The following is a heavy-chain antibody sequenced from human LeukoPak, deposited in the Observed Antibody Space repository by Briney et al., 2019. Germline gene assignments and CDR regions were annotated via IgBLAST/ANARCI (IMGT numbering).Heavy chain of an antibody. V-gene: IGHV4-59*11. D-gene: IGHD2-2*02. CDR2: ISYSGST. CDR3: ATGCSTTSCYTPGRYYYYYMDV. CDR1: DDSFSTHY. Sequence: LETLSLTCTVSDDSFSTHYWTWIRQPPGKGLEWIGYISYSGSTNYNPSLKSRVTISVDTSKNQFSLKLSSVTAADTAVYYCATGCSTTSCYTPGRYYYYYMDVWGKGTTVTVSS. J-gene: IGHJ6*03.